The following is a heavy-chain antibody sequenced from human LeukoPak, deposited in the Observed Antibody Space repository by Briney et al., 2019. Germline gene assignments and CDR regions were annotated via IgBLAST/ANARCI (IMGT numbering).Heavy chain of an antibody. CDR3: ARGPSIAAAGTSDY. Sequence: GGSLRLSCAASGFTFSDYWMTWVRQAPGKGLEWVANIKPDGSEKYYVDSVKGRFTISRDNAKNSLYLQMNSLRAEDTAVYYCARGPSIAAAGTSDYWGQGTLVTVSS. J-gene: IGHJ4*02. V-gene: IGHV3-7*04. CDR2: IKPDGSEK. CDR1: GFTFSDYW. D-gene: IGHD6-13*01.